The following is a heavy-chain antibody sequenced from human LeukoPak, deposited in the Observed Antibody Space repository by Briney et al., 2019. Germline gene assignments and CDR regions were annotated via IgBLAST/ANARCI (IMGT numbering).Heavy chain of an antibody. CDR3: ARGGGDTGNWFDP. CDR2: INSDGSTT. Sequence: GGSLRLSCAASGFTLSSYWMHWVRQAPGKGLVWVSRINSDGSTTTYADSVKGRFTISRDIAKNTLYLDMNSLRAEDTAVYYCARGGGDTGNWFDPWGQGILVTVSS. CDR1: GFTLSSYW. V-gene: IGHV3-74*01. D-gene: IGHD1-26*01. J-gene: IGHJ5*02.